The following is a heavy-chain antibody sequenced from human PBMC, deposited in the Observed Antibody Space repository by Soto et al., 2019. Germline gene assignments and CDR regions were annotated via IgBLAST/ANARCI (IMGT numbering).Heavy chain of an antibody. Sequence: PSETLSLTCTVSGGSISSYYWSWIRQPPGKGLEWIGYIYYSGSTNYNPSLKSRVTISVDTSKNQFSLKLSSVTAADTAVYYCARVEYYYDSSGYFTRWFDPWGQGTLVTVSS. V-gene: IGHV4-59*01. CDR3: ARVEYYYDSSGYFTRWFDP. J-gene: IGHJ5*02. D-gene: IGHD3-22*01. CDR1: GGSISSYY. CDR2: IYYSGST.